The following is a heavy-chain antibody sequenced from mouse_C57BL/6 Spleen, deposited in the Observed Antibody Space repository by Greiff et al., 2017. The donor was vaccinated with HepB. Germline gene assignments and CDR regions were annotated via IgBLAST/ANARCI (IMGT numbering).Heavy chain of an antibody. CDR1: GYTFTSYW. V-gene: IGHV1-61*01. Sequence: QVQLQQPGAELVRPGSSVKLSCKASGYTFTSYWMDWVKQRPGQGLEWIGNIYPSDSETHYNQKFKDKATLTVDKSSSTAYMQLSSLTSEDSAVYYCARRHYYGSLDVWGTGTTVTVSS. CDR3: ARRHYYGSLDV. D-gene: IGHD1-1*01. CDR2: IYPSDSET. J-gene: IGHJ1*03.